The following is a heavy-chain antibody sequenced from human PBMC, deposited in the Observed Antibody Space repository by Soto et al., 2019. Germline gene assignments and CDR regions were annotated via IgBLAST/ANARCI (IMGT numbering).Heavy chain of an antibody. J-gene: IGHJ6*02. V-gene: IGHV3-66*01. CDR3: ARAPNYGSGEGMDV. D-gene: IGHD3-10*01. Sequence: GGSLRLCCAASGFTVSSNYMNGVRQDPGKGLEWVSDIYSGGTTNYADSVKGRFTISRDNSKNTVYLQMNSLRVEDTAVYYCARAPNYGSGEGMDVWGQGTTVTVSS. CDR1: GFTVSSNY. CDR2: IYSGGTT.